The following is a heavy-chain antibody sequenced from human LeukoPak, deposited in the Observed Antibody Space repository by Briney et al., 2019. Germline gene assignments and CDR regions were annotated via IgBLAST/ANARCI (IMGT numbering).Heavy chain of an antibody. V-gene: IGHV3-53*01. CDR1: GFTVSSNY. J-gene: IGHJ5*02. Sequence: PGGSLRLSCAASGFTVSSNYMSWVRQAPGEGLEWVSVIYRGGSKDYGDSVKGRFTISRDNSKNTLYLQMNSLRAEDTAIYYCARIFYYGSGNNWFDPWGQGTLVTVSS. D-gene: IGHD3-10*01. CDR3: ARIFYYGSGNNWFDP. CDR2: IYRGGSK.